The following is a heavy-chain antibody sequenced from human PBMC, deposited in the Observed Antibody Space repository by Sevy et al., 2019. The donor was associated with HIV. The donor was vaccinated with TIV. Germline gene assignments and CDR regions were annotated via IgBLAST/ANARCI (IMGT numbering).Heavy chain of an antibody. Sequence: GGSLRLSCAASGFTFSNYDMHWVRQAPGKGLDWVAVISHDERYKNYAESVKVRFTISRDNFKNTLFLQMDSLRPEVRAVYFCARLVSCGGDCYYLDSWGQGALVTVSS. CDR2: ISHDERYK. V-gene: IGHV3-30*04. D-gene: IGHD2-21*02. CDR3: ARLVSCGGDCYYLDS. CDR1: GFTFSNYD. J-gene: IGHJ4*02.